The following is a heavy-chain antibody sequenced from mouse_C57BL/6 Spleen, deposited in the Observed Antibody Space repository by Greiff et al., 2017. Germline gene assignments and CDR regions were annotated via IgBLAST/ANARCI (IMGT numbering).Heavy chain of an antibody. CDR1: GYTFTSYW. D-gene: IGHD2-5*01. CDR2: IDPSDSYT. Sequence: QVQLQQPGAALVMPGASVKLSCKASGYTFTSYWMHWVKQRPGQGLEWIGEIDPSDSYTNYHQKFKGKSTLTVDKSSSTAYMQLSSLTSEDSAVYYCARSYYSNYWFAYWGQGTLVTVSA. J-gene: IGHJ3*01. CDR3: ARSYYSNYWFAY. V-gene: IGHV1-69*01.